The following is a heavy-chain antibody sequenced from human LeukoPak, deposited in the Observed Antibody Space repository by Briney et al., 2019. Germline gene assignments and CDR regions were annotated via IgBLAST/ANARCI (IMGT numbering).Heavy chain of an antibody. CDR3: ARGEGDYGGKGGNWFDP. D-gene: IGHD4-23*01. Sequence: GGSLRLSRAASGFTFSSYAMHWVRQAPGKGLEYVSAISSNGGSTYYANSVKGRFTISRDNSKNTLYLQMGSLRAEDMAVYYCARGEGDYGGKGGNWFDPWGQGTLVTVSS. CDR1: GFTFSSYA. J-gene: IGHJ5*02. V-gene: IGHV3-64*01. CDR2: ISSNGGST.